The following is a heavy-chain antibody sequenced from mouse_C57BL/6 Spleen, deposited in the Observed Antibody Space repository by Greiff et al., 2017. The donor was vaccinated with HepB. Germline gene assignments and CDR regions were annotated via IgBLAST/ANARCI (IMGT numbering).Heavy chain of an antibody. J-gene: IGHJ4*01. CDR2: IYPGDGDT. CDR1: GYAFSSSW. CDR3: ARWDYGPYAMDY. D-gene: IGHD1-1*02. V-gene: IGHV1-82*01. Sequence: QVQLKESGPELVKPGASVKISCKASGYAFSSSWMNWVKQRPGKGLEWIGRIYPGDGDTNYNGKFKGKATLTADKSSSTADMQLSSLTSEDSAVYFWARWDYGPYAMDYWGQGTSVTVSS.